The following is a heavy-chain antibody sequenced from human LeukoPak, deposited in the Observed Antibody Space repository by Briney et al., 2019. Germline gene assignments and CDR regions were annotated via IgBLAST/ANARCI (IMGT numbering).Heavy chain of an antibody. CDR1: GGSISSSY. CDR3: ARDASGGTRGSGTYYTFFY. Sequence: PSETLSLTCTVSGGSISSSYWSWIRQPPGKGLEWIGYIYYSGSTNYNPSLKSRVTILVDTSKNQFSLKLSAVTAADTAVYYCARDASGGTRGSGTYYTFFYWGQGTLVTVSS. J-gene: IGHJ4*02. D-gene: IGHD3-10*01. CDR2: IYYSGST. V-gene: IGHV4-59*01.